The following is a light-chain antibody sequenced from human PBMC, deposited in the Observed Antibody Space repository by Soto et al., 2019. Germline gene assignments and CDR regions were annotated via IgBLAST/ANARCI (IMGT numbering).Light chain of an antibody. CDR1: ESISRDY. Sequence: EIVLTQSPGTLSLSSGQRATLSCRASESISRDYLAWYQQRLGQAPRLLIYGASSGATGIPDRFSGSGSGTDFTLTISRLEPEDFAIYYCQQYGGVPYTFGQGTKLEIK. V-gene: IGKV3-20*01. CDR2: GAS. CDR3: QQYGGVPYT. J-gene: IGKJ2*01.